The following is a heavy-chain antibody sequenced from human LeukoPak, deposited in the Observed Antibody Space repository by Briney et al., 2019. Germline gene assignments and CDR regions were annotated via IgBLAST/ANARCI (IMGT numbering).Heavy chain of an antibody. Sequence: ASVKVSCKASGYTFTSYGISWVRQAPGQALEWMGWISPHNGDTNYVQNLRGRVTMTTDTSTSTAYMELRSLRCDDTAVYYCARVRAAAGIYYSDYWGQGTLVTVSS. CDR3: ARVRAAAGIYYSDY. CDR2: ISPHNGDT. V-gene: IGHV1-18*01. CDR1: GYTFTSYG. D-gene: IGHD6-13*01. J-gene: IGHJ4*02.